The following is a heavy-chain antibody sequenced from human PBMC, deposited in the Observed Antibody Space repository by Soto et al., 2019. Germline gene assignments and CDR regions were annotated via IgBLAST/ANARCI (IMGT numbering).Heavy chain of an antibody. CDR1: GFSLTTSGVG. D-gene: IGHD5-18*01. CDR3: AHRGYMYGNWDHGYFDD. CDR2: IYWDDDK. Sequence: QITLKESGPTRVKPTQTLALTCTFSGFSLTTSGVGVGWIRKTPGKALEWLAVIYWDDDKRYNPSLKSRLTITKDTSKNQVVLIMADVDPVDTGTYFCAHRGYMYGNWDHGYFDDWGQGTLFTVSS. J-gene: IGHJ4*02. V-gene: IGHV2-5*02.